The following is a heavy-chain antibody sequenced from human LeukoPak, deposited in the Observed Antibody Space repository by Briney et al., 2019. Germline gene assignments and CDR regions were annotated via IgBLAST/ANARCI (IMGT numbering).Heavy chain of an antibody. CDR1: GGSITNYY. CDR3: ARDVYYYDSSGYENAFDI. Sequence: PETLSLTCTVSGGSITNYYWSWIRQPPGKGLEWIGFSYYNGNTNYNPSLKSRVTISVDMSKNQFSLKLRSVTAADTAVYYCARDVYYYDSSGYENAFDIWGQGTMVTVSS. CDR2: SYYNGNT. V-gene: IGHV4-59*01. D-gene: IGHD3-22*01. J-gene: IGHJ3*02.